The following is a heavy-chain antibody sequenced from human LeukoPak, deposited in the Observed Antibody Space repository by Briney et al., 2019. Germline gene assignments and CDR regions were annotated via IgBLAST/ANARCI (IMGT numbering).Heavy chain of an antibody. CDR3: AKQHGYFDLCYFDY. D-gene: IGHD3-9*01. J-gene: IGHJ4*02. CDR2: ISGSGGSI. CDR1: GFTFSTYA. V-gene: IGHV3-23*01. Sequence: GGSLRLSCAASGFTFSTYAMSWVRQAPGKGLEWVSSISGSGGSIYYADSVKGRFTISRDNSKNTLYLQMNSLRAEDTAVYYCAKQHGYFDLCYFDYWGQGTLVTVSS.